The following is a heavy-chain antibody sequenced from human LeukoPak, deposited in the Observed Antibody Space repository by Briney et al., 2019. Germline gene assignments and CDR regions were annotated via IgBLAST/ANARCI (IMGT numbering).Heavy chain of an antibody. Sequence: GGSLRLSCAASGFTVSSNYMSWVRQAPGKGLEWVSVIYSGGSTYYADSVKGRFTISRDNSKNTLYLQMNSLRAEDTAVYYCARGWIYDKNYYYYMDVWGKGTTVTISS. CDR3: ARGWIYDKNYYYYMDV. V-gene: IGHV3-66*01. CDR2: IYSGGST. CDR1: GFTVSSNY. J-gene: IGHJ6*03. D-gene: IGHD3-22*01.